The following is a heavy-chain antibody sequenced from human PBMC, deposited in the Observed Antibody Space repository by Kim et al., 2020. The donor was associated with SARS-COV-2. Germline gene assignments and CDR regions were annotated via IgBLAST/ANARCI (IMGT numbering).Heavy chain of an antibody. V-gene: IGHV3-49*03. CDR1: GFTFGDYA. CDR2: IRSKAYGGTT. D-gene: IGHD5-12*01. Sequence: GGSLRLSCTASGFTFGDYAMSWFRQAPGKGLEWVGFIRSKAYGGTTEYAASVKGRFTISRDDSKSIAYLQMNSLKTEDTAVYYCTRELERWLQLDYYGMDVWGQGTTVTVSS. CDR3: TRELERWLQLDYYGMDV. J-gene: IGHJ6*02.